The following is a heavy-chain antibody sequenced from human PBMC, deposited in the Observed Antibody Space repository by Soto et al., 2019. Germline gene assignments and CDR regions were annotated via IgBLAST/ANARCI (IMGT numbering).Heavy chain of an antibody. J-gene: IGHJ5*02. CDR2: ISTNSGHT. CDR3: AREEYRQVDH. V-gene: IGHV1-18*04. Sequence: QVQLVQSGTEVKKPGASVKVACKASGYTFTNYGITWVRQAPGQGLEWMGWISTNSGHTDYAQKFGGRLTVTTDRSTTTAYMDLRSLRSDDTAVYYCAREEYRQVDHWGQGTLVTVSS. D-gene: IGHD3-16*02. CDR1: GYTFTNYG.